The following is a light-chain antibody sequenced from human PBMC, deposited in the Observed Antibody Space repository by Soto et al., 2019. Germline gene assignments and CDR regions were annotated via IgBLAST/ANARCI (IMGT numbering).Light chain of an antibody. V-gene: IGKV3-20*01. Sequence: EIVLTQSPVALSLSPGERATLSCRASQSVSSTLLTWYQQTPGHAPRLPIYGVSSRATGIPDRFSGSGSGTDFTLTITRLEPEDFAVFYCQQYGTSEIIFGQGTRLEIK. CDR1: QSVSSTL. J-gene: IGKJ5*01. CDR3: QQYGTSEII. CDR2: GVS.